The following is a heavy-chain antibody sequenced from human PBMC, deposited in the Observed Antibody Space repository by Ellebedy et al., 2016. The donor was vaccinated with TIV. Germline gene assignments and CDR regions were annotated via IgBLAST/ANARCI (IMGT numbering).Heavy chain of an antibody. V-gene: IGHV4-59*01. Sequence: MPSETLSLTCTVSYDSISSYYWSWIRQPPGMGLEWIGYIYYSGSTNYNPSLKRRVTIELDTSKNQLSLKMSSVTAADTAVYYCATGPNQDFFDYWGQGTLVTVSS. CDR2: IYYSGST. CDR1: YDSISSYY. D-gene: IGHD1-14*01. J-gene: IGHJ4*02. CDR3: ATGPNQDFFDY.